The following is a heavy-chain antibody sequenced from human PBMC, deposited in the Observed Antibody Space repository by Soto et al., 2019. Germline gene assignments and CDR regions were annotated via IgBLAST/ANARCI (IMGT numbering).Heavy chain of an antibody. CDR3: ARVRVTLIRANWFDL. D-gene: IGHD3-10*01. Sequence: QVQLQESGPGLVKSSQTLSLTCTVSGDSVSSGDYLWIWIRQPPGEGLEWVGYIYHTGNTYYNPSLWSRVSMSVDTAKNQFSLKLTSVTPADTAVYYCARVRVTLIRANWFDLWGQGALVTVSS. CDR1: GDSVSSGDYL. CDR2: IYHTGNT. V-gene: IGHV4-30-4*01. J-gene: IGHJ5*02.